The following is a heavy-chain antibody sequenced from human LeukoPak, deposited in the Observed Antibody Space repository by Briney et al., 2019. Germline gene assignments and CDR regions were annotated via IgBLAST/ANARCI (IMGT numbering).Heavy chain of an antibody. CDR2: IRYDGSNK. CDR1: GFTFSSYG. D-gene: IGHD6-13*01. Sequence: GGSLRLSCAASGFTFSSYGMHWVRQAPGKGLEWVAFIRYDGSNKYYADSVKGRFTISRDNSKNTLYLQMNSLRAEDTAVYYCAKDFAAGERGYFDYWGQGTLVTVSS. CDR3: AKDFAAGERGYFDY. J-gene: IGHJ4*02. V-gene: IGHV3-30*02.